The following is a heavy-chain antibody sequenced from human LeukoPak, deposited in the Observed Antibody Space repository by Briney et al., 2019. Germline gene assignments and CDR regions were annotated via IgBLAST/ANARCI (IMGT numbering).Heavy chain of an antibody. D-gene: IGHD3-22*01. CDR3: AKDQAFYYDSSGYYY. CDR1: GFIFSSYA. Sequence: HSGGSLRLSCAASGFIFSSYAMTWVRQAPGKGLDWVSAISDSGGSTYYADSVKGRFTISRDNSKNTLYLQMNSLRAEDTAVYYCAKDQAFYYDSSGYYYWGQGTLVTVSS. J-gene: IGHJ4*02. V-gene: IGHV3-23*01. CDR2: ISDSGGST.